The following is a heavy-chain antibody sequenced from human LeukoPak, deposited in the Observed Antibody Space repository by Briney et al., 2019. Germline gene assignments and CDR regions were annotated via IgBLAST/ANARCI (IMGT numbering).Heavy chain of an antibody. CDR1: GGSISSSSYY. CDR2: IYYSGST. Sequence: SETLSLTCTVSGGSISSSSYYWGWIRQPPGKGLEWIGSIYYSGSTYYNPSLKSRVTISADTSKNQFSLKLSSVTAADTAVYYCAREKYLPGYCSGGSCYNFDYWGQGTLVTVSS. J-gene: IGHJ4*02. CDR3: AREKYLPGYCSGGSCYNFDY. D-gene: IGHD2-15*01. V-gene: IGHV4-39*07.